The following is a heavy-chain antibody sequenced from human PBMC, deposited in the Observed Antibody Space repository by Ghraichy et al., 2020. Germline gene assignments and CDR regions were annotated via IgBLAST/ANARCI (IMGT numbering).Heavy chain of an antibody. J-gene: IGHJ4*02. CDR3: ARDLFGSWTIDY. CDR1: GFTFNSHA. V-gene: IGHV3-30-3*01. D-gene: IGHD6-13*01. Sequence: GGSLRLSCTAFGFTFNSHAMNWVRQAPGKGLEWVAAISHHGSDIYYADSVKGRFTISRDDSKNTLYLQMTGLRVEDTAVYYCARDLFGSWTIDYWGQGTPVTVSS. CDR2: ISHHGSDI.